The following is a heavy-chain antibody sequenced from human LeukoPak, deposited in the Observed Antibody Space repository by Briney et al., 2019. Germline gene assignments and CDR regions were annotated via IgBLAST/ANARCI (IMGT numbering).Heavy chain of an antibody. CDR1: GGSISSSSYY. D-gene: IGHD1-26*01. CDR3: ARGWELLRAFDI. Sequence: SETLSLTCTVSGGSISSSSYYWGWIRQPPGKGLEWIGSIYYSGSTYYNPFLKSRVTISVDTSKNQFSLKLSSVTAADTAVYYCARGWELLRAFDIWGQGTMVTVSS. V-gene: IGHV4-39*01. J-gene: IGHJ3*02. CDR2: IYYSGST.